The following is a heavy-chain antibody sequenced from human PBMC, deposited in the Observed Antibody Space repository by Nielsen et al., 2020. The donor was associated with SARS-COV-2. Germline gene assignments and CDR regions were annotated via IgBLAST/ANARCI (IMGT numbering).Heavy chain of an antibody. CDR2: IQVGSGNT. V-gene: IGHV1-3*01. D-gene: IGHD3-16*02. J-gene: IGHJ5*02. CDR3: VIVTAALAFDP. CDR1: GTTSTNYH. Sequence: ASVKVSCKASGTTSTNYHIHWVRQAPGQSLEWMGWIQVGSGNTKYSPKFQGRVTFTSDTSATTAFIELSSLKSEDTAVYFCVIVTAALAFDPWGQGSLVTVSS.